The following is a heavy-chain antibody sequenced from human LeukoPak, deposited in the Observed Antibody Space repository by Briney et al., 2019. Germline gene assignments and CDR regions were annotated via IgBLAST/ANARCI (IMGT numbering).Heavy chain of an antibody. CDR2: IYYSGST. V-gene: IGHV4-34*01. CDR1: GGSFSGYY. J-gene: IGHJ4*02. CDR3: AREIYDYVWGSYRYTGNYFDY. D-gene: IGHD3-16*02. Sequence: PSETLSLTCAVYGGSFSGYYWSWIRQPPGKGLEWIGSIYYSGSTYYNPSLKSRVTISVDTSKNQFSLKLSSVTAADTAVYYCAREIYDYVWGSYRYTGNYFDYWGQGTLVTVSS.